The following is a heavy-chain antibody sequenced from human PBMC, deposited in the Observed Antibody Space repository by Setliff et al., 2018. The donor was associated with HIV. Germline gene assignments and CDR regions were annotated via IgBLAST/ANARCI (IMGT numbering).Heavy chain of an antibody. V-gene: IGHV1-69*10. CDR1: GGTSSTHA. CDR2: IISILEIT. CDR3: AGPRGDEAFDI. Sequence: SVKVSCKASGGTSSTHAMNWVRQAPGQGLEWMGQIISILEITDYAQKFQGRLTITADEPTNTIYMELSGLRSDDTAVYYCAGPRGDEAFDIWGQGTMVTV. D-gene: IGHD3-10*01. J-gene: IGHJ3*02.